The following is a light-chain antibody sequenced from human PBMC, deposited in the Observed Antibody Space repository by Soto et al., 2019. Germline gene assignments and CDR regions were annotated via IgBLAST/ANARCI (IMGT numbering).Light chain of an antibody. Sequence: ETVLTQSPGTLSLSPGERATLSCSSSQSVSSSYLAWYQQKPGQAPRLLIYGASSRATGITDRFSGSGSGTDFTLTISRLEPEDFAVYYCQQYGSSPRTFGQGTKVDIK. CDR3: QQYGSSPRT. CDR2: GAS. CDR1: QSVSSSY. V-gene: IGKV3-20*01. J-gene: IGKJ1*01.